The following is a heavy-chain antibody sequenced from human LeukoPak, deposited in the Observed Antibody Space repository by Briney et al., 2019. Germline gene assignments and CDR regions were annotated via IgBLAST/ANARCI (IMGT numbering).Heavy chain of an antibody. V-gene: IGHV4-59*08. CDR1: GGSISSYY. J-gene: IGHJ4*02. D-gene: IGHD5-24*01. CDR2: IKHSGST. CDR3: VKLESKDGYTYFDY. Sequence: PSETLSLTCTVSGGSISSYYWSWVRQPPGKGLEYIGYIKHSGSTNYDPSLKSRVTMSIDTSKNQLSLQQSSVAAADTAEYYCVKLESKDGYTYFDYWGQGTLVTVFS.